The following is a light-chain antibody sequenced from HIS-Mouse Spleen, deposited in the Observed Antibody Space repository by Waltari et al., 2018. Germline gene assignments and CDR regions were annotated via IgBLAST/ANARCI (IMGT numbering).Light chain of an antibody. Sequence: SYALTQPPSVSVSPGQTARITCSGAPLQKKFDYWYHQKSGQAPVLVIYEDSKRPSGIPERFSGSSSGTMATLTISGAQVEDEADYYCYSTDSSGNHRVFGGGTKLTVL. CDR1: PLQKKF. V-gene: IGLV3-10*01. CDR2: EDS. J-gene: IGLJ2*01. CDR3: YSTDSSGNHRV.